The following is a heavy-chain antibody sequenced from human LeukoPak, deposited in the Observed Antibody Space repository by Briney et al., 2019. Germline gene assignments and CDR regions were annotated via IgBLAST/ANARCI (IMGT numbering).Heavy chain of an antibody. D-gene: IGHD5/OR15-5a*01. CDR2: INTDGSST. CDR1: GFTFSSYW. Sequence: GGSLRLSCAASGFTFSSYWMHWVRQAPGKGLVWVSRINTDGSSTSYADSVKGRFTISRDNANNSLFLQMDSLRAEDTAVYYCARARGAASVSIWGLSAFDVWGHGAVVTVSS. V-gene: IGHV3-74*01. J-gene: IGHJ3*01. CDR3: ARARGAASVSIWGLSAFDV.